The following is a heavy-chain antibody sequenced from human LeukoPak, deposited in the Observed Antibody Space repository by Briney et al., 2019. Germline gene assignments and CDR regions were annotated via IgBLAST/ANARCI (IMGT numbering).Heavy chain of an antibody. V-gene: IGHV1-2*02. Sequence: VGPVKVSCKASGYTFTGYYMHWVRQAPGQGLEWMGWINPNSGGTNYAQKFQGRVTMTRDTSISTAYMELSRLRSDDTAVYYCARDQSSFWSGYYTNWFDPWGQGTLVTVSS. D-gene: IGHD3-3*01. CDR2: INPNSGGT. J-gene: IGHJ5*02. CDR3: ARDQSSFWSGYYTNWFDP. CDR1: GYTFTGYY.